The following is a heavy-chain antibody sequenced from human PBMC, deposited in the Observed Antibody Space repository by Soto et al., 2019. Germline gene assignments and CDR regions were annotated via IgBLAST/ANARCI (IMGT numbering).Heavy chain of an antibody. D-gene: IGHD3-3*01. V-gene: IGHV3-23*01. Sequence: GGSLRLSCAASGFTFSSYAMSWVRQAPGKGLEWVSAISGSGGSTYYADSVKGRFTISRDNSKNTLYLQMNSLRAEDTAVYYCAKVKPDRFLEWLPPSEDYYGMDVWGQGTTVTVSS. J-gene: IGHJ6*02. CDR1: GFTFSSYA. CDR3: AKVKPDRFLEWLPPSEDYYGMDV. CDR2: ISGSGGST.